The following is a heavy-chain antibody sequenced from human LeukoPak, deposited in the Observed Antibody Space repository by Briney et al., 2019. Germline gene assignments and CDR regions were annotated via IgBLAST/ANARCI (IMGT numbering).Heavy chain of an antibody. J-gene: IGHJ4*02. CDR2: ISSSGSTI. CDR1: GFIFNSYG. Sequence: PGGSLRLSCAASGFIFNSYGMHWVRQAPGKGLEWVSYISSSGSTIYYADSVKGRFTISRDNAKNSLYLQMNSLRAEDTAVYYCAELGITMIGGVWGQGTLVTVSS. D-gene: IGHD3-10*02. CDR3: AELGITMIGGV. V-gene: IGHV3-48*04.